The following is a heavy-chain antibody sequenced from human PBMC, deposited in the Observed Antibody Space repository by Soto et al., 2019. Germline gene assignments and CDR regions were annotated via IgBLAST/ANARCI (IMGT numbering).Heavy chain of an antibody. CDR1: GGTFSSYA. CDR2: IIPIFGTA. Sequence: SVKVSCKASGGTFSSYAISWVRQAPGQGLEWMGGIIPIFGTANYAQKFQGRVTITADESTSTAYMELSSLRSEDTAVYYCAREASVSSGYLSWFDPWGQGTLVTVSS. V-gene: IGHV1-69*13. J-gene: IGHJ5*02. CDR3: AREASVSSGYLSWFDP. D-gene: IGHD3-22*01.